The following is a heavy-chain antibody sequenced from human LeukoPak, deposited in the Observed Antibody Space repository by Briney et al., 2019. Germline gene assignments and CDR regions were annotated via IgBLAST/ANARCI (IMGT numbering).Heavy chain of an antibody. V-gene: IGHV3-7*01. CDR2: IKEDGSAK. J-gene: IGHJ4*02. CDR1: GFTFRNYW. D-gene: IGHD3-10*01. CDR3: ARDGRWFGEFFDY. Sequence: ARSLRLSCAASGFTFRNYWMSWVREAPGKGLEWVANIKEDGSAKNYMDSVKGRFTISRDNAKSSLYLQMNSLRAEDTAVYFCARDGRWFGEFFDYWGQGTPVTVSS.